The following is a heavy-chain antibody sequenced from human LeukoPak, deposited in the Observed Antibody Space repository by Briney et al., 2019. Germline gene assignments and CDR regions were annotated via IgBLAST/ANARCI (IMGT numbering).Heavy chain of an antibody. Sequence: SETLSLTCTVSGGSISSSAYYWGWIRQPPGKGLEWIGYIYYSGGTNYNPSLKSRVTISVDTSKNQFSLKLSSVTAADTAVYYCASIAAAGPIRVTDYWGQGTLVTVSS. CDR2: IYYSGGT. V-gene: IGHV4-61*05. CDR1: GGSISSSAYY. J-gene: IGHJ4*02. D-gene: IGHD6-13*01. CDR3: ASIAAAGPIRVTDY.